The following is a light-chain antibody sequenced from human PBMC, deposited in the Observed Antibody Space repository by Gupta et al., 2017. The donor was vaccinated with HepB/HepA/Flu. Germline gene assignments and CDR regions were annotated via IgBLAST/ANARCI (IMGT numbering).Light chain of an antibody. Sequence: SYVLTQPPSVSVAPGMTARITCGGNNIGGKSVQWYQQKAGQAPALVVYGDGDRPSGLPERFSGSNSGNTATLTITRVEGGDEADYYCQVWDSSSEHVVFGGGTKLTVL. J-gene: IGLJ2*01. CDR1: NIGGKS. CDR3: QVWDSSSEHVV. CDR2: GDG. V-gene: IGLV3-21*03.